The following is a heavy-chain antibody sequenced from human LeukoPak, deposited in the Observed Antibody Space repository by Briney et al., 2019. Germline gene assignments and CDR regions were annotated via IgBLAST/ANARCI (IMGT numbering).Heavy chain of an antibody. CDR3: ARDAPSYGSGSY. D-gene: IGHD3-10*01. J-gene: IGHJ4*02. CDR2: ISSSSSYI. CDR1: GFTFSSYS. V-gene: IGHV3-21*01. Sequence: GGSLRLSCAASGFTFSSYSMNWVRQAPGKGLEWVSSISSSSSYIYYADSVKGRFTISRDNAKNLLYLQMNSLRAEDTAVYYCARDAPSYGSGSYWGQGTLVTVSS.